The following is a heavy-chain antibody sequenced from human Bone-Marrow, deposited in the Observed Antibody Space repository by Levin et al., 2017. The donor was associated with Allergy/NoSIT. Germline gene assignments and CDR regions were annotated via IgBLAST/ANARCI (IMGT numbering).Heavy chain of an antibody. J-gene: IGHJ4*02. CDR1: GYTFTSYY. V-gene: IGHV1-46*01. CDR3: AKSSSSSSRHDY. CDR2: INPSGGST. D-gene: IGHD6-6*01. Sequence: GESLKISCKASGYTFTSYYMHWVRQAPGQGLEWMGIINPSGGSTSYAQKFQGRVTMTRDTSTSTVYMELSSLRSEDTAVYYCAKSSSSSSRHDYWGQGTLVTVSS.